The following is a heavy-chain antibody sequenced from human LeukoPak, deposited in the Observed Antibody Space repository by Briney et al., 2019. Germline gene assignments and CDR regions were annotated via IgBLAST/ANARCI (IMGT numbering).Heavy chain of an antibody. J-gene: IGHJ3*02. CDR1: GGSISSSSYY. D-gene: IGHD5-24*01. CDR3: ARDRVVGWLQFGINFGAFDI. V-gene: IGHV4-39*07. CDR2: IYYSGST. Sequence: PSEALSLTCTVSGGSISSSSYYWGWIRQPPGKGLEWIGSIYYSGSTYYNPSLKSRVTISVDTSKNQFSLKLSSVTAADTAVYYCARDRVVGWLQFGINFGAFDIWGQGTMVTVSS.